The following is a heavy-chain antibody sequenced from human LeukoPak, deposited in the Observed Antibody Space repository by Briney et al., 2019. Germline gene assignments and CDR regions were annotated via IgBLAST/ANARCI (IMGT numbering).Heavy chain of an antibody. Sequence: GGSLRLSCAASGFSFSSSEMSWVRQAPGKGLEWVSSISGSGGSTYYADSVKGRFTISRDNSKNTLYLQMNSLRAEDTAVYYCAKDLYCSSTSCYEAVYWGQGTLVTVSS. CDR2: ISGSGGST. V-gene: IGHV3-23*01. CDR3: AKDLYCSSTSCYEAVY. CDR1: GFSFSSSE. J-gene: IGHJ4*02. D-gene: IGHD2-2*01.